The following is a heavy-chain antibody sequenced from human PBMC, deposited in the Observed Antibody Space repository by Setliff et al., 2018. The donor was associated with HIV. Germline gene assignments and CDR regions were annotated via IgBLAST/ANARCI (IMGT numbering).Heavy chain of an antibody. Sequence: AGGSLRLSCVASGFTFSTAWMSWVRQAPGKGLEWVGRIKSNNDGGTRDYTAPVKGRFTVSRDDSKNTLYLQMNSLKTEDTAVYYCAKKTAAYTSGSWLHYWGQGTLVTVSS. D-gene: IGHD3-10*01. V-gene: IGHV3-15*01. CDR3: AKKTAAYTSGSWLHY. CDR2: IKSNNDGGTR. CDR1: GFTFSTAW. J-gene: IGHJ4*02.